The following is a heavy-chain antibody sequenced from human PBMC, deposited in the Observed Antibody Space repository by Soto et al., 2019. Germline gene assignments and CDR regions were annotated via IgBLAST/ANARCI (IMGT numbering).Heavy chain of an antibody. D-gene: IGHD3-9*01. CDR1: GFTFSSYG. CDR2: IWYDGSNK. Sequence: QVQLVESGGGVVQPGKSLRLSCAASGFTFSSYGMHWVRQAPGKGLEWVAVIWYDGSNKYYADSLKGRFTISRDNSKNTLYLQMNSLRAEDTAVYYCARDRGTIFPRSMDVWGRGTTVTVSS. CDR3: ARDRGTIFPRSMDV. V-gene: IGHV3-33*01. J-gene: IGHJ6*02.